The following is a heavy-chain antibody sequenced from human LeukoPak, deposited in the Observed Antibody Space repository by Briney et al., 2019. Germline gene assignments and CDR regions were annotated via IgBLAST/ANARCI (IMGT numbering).Heavy chain of an antibody. Sequence: GGSLRLSCAASGFTFSNYWMHWVRQAPGKGLVWVSLINSDGSSTNYADSVKGRFTIYRDNAKNTLYLQMNSLRAEDTAVYYCARDYSDAFDVWGQGTMVTVSS. V-gene: IGHV3-74*01. CDR3: ARDYSDAFDV. J-gene: IGHJ3*01. CDR1: GFTFSNYW. D-gene: IGHD4-11*01. CDR2: INSDGSST.